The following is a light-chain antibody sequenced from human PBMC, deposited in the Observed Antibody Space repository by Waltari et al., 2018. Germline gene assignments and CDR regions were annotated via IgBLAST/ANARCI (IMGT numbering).Light chain of an antibody. CDR3: QQTYNAPLT. CDR2: VAS. CDR1: QSVSYY. J-gene: IGKJ4*01. V-gene: IGKV1-39*01. Sequence: DVQMTQSPSSLSAFVGDRVTITCRASQSVSYYLNWYQQKAGQAPKLLIYVASSWETGVPSRFSGSGSGTDFTLTISNLQPEDFATYLCQQTYNAPLTFGGGTKVEIK.